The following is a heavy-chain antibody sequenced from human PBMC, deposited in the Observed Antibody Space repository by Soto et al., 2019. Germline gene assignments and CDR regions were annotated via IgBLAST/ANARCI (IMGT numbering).Heavy chain of an antibody. J-gene: IGHJ6*03. Sequence: PGESLKISCKGSGYSFTSYWIGWVRQMPGKGLEWMGIIYPGDSDTRYSPSFQGQVTISADKSISTAYLQWSSLKASDTAMYYCARHGPFSIAAAGYYMDVWGKGTTVTVSS. CDR3: ARHGPFSIAAAGYYMDV. CDR1: GYSFTSYW. V-gene: IGHV5-51*01. D-gene: IGHD6-13*01. CDR2: IYPGDSDT.